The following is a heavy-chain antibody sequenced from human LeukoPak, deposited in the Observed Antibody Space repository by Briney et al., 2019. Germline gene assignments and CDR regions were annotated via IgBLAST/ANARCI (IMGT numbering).Heavy chain of an antibody. CDR2: INHSGST. V-gene: IGHV4-34*01. D-gene: IGHD6-13*01. J-gene: IGHJ4*02. CDR1: GGSFSGYY. CDR3: ARTGIPDY. Sequence: SETLSLTCAVYGGSFSGYYWSWIRQPPGKGLEWSGEINHSGSTNYNPSLKSRVTISVDTSKNQFSLKLSSVTAADTAVYYCARTGIPDYWGQGTLVTVSS.